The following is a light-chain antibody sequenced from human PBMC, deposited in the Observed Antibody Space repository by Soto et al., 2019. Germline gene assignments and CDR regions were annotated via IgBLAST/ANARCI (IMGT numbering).Light chain of an antibody. CDR1: QSVSSNY. J-gene: IGKJ2*01. V-gene: IGKV3-20*01. Sequence: EIVLTQSPGTLSLSPGERATLSCRASQSVSSNYLAWYQQKPGQAPRLLIYGASSRATGIPDRFSGSGSGKDFTITISRLEHEDFAVYYCQQYGSSPYTFGQGTKLEIK. CDR3: QQYGSSPYT. CDR2: GAS.